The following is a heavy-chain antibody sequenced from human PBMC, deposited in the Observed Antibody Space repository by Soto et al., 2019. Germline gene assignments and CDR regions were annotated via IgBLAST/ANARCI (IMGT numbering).Heavy chain of an antibody. V-gene: IGHV3-23*01. Sequence: EAQILESGGDLVRPGGSLRLSCSDSDFSFSNYAMNWVRHAPGKGLEWVSAVSGRGDGIFYADSVKGRFSISRDNSKNTVYLQMNNLRVEDTAVYYCAKDVVAALPYYRMDVWGRGTTVSVSS. D-gene: IGHD6-6*01. CDR2: VSGRGDGI. J-gene: IGHJ6*02. CDR3: AKDVVAALPYYRMDV. CDR1: DFSFSNYA.